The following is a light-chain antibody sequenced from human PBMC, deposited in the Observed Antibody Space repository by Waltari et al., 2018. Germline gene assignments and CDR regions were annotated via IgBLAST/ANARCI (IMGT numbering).Light chain of an antibody. V-gene: IGLV2-23*02. CDR3: CSYAGSSTLV. CDR2: DVS. J-gene: IGLJ2*01. Sequence: QSPLTQPASVSGSPGQSLTISRTGTTSDVVAYIYVPWYQQHPGKAPKLMIYDVSKRPSGVSNRFSGSKSGNTASLTISGLQAEDEADYYCCSYAGSSTLVFGGGTKLTVL. CDR1: TSDVVAYIY.